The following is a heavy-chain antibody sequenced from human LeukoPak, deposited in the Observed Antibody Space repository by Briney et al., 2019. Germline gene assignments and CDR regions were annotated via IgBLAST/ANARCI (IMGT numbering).Heavy chain of an antibody. CDR3: ARVRYYYDSSGYYSAEYFQH. J-gene: IGHJ1*01. CDR1: GYTFTIYC. Sequence: EASVKVSCKASGYTFTIYCISWVRQAPGQGLEWMGWISAYNGNTNYAQKLQGRVTMTTDTSTSTAYMELRSLRYDDTAVYYCARVRYYYDSSGYYSAEYFQHWGQGTLVTVSS. V-gene: IGHV1-18*01. D-gene: IGHD3-22*01. CDR2: ISAYNGNT.